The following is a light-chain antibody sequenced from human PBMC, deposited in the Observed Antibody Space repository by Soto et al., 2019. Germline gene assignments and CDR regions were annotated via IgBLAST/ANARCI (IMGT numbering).Light chain of an antibody. J-gene: IGLJ2*01. CDR3: NSYTSSGTVV. Sequence: QSALTQPASVSGSPGQSITISCTGTSSDVGGYIYVSWYQQYPGKAPKLMIYEVSNRPSGVSNRFSGSKSGNTASLTISGLQAEDEGDYYCNSYTSSGTVVFGGGTKLTVL. CDR2: EVS. V-gene: IGLV2-14*01. CDR1: SSDVGGYIY.